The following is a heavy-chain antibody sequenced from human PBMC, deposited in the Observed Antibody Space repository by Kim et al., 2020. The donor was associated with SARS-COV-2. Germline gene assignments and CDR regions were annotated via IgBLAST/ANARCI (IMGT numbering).Heavy chain of an antibody. V-gene: IGHV4-34*01. Sequence: SETLSLTCPASGVSFSGYYSSWIRQPPRKGLEWTAELNHSGRTNYNPSPQRRVTISLAPSKNHSSLLLSSVPAADTAVHYCATWFGESGFDYRGQATL. D-gene: IGHD3-10*01. CDR3: ATWFGESGFDY. J-gene: IGHJ4*02. CDR2: LNHSGRT. CDR1: GVSFSGYY.